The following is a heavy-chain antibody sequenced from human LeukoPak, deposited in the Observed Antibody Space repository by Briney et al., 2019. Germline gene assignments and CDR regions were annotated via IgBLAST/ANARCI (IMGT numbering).Heavy chain of an antibody. D-gene: IGHD3-10*02. V-gene: IGHV1-2*02. J-gene: IGHJ1*01. CDR2: IHPRSGET. CDR3: ARGVFGELEKLMFQH. Sequence: GASVKVSCKASGYSFTAFYIHWVRQAPGQGLEWMGWIHPRSGETNYAYKFRGRVTMTRDTSISTAYMDLGSLGSDDTAVYYCARGVFGELEKLMFQHWGQGTLVTVSS. CDR1: GYSFTAFY.